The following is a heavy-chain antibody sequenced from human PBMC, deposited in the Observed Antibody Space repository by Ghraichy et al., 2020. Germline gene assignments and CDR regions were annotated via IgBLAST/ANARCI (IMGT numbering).Heavy chain of an antibody. D-gene: IGHD3-10*01. CDR3: ARVRGVYYYYYGMDV. J-gene: IGHJ6*02. CDR2: ISSSGSTI. V-gene: IGHV3-11*01. CDR1: GFTFSDYY. Sequence: GESLNISCAASGFTFSDYYMSWIRQAPGKGLEWVSYISSSGSTIYYADSVKGRFTISRDNAKNSLYLQMNSLRAEDTAVYYCARVRGVYYYYYGMDVWGQGTTVTVSS.